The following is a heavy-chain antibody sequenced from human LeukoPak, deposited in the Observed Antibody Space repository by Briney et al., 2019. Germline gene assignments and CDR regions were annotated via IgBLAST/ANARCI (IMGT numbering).Heavy chain of an antibody. CDR3: ARDTGIAVAGTVRFDY. J-gene: IGHJ4*02. CDR1: GFTFSDYY. CDR2: ISSSGSTI. D-gene: IGHD6-19*01. V-gene: IGHV3-11*01. Sequence: GGSLRLSCAASGFTFSDYYMSWIRQAPGKGLEWVSYISSSGSTIYYADSEKGRFTISRDNAKNSLYLQMNSLRAEDTAVYYCARDTGIAVAGTVRFDYWGQGTLVTVSS.